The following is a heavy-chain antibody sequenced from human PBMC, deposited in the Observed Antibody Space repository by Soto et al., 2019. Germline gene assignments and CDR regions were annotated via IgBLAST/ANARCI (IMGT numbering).Heavy chain of an antibody. J-gene: IGHJ3*02. Sequence: GGSLRLSCAASGFTFSSYAMSWVRQAPGKXLEWVSAISGSGGSTYYADSVKGRFTISRDNSKNTLYLQMNSLRAEDTAVYYCAKLAVGSYYDILTGSQEDAFDIWGQGSMVTVSS. CDR1: GFTFSSYA. CDR2: ISGSGGST. V-gene: IGHV3-23*01. CDR3: AKLAVGSYYDILTGSQEDAFDI. D-gene: IGHD3-9*01.